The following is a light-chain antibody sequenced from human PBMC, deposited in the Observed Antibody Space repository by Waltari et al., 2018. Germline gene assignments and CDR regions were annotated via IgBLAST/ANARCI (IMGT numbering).Light chain of an antibody. Sequence: IVLTQSPDTLSLSPGHRATLSCRAIQTINNNFLVWYQQKPGQAPRLIIHGASSRATGFPDRFSGSGSGTDFTLTISSLKPEDSAVYYCQQYDGSVLTFGGGTKVEI. CDR1: QTINNNF. CDR3: QQYDGSVLT. V-gene: IGKV3-20*01. J-gene: IGKJ4*01. CDR2: GAS.